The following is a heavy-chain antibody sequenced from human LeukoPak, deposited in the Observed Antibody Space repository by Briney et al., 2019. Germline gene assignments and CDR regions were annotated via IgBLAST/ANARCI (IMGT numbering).Heavy chain of an antibody. CDR3: ARDYYDSSGYYWSAY. V-gene: IGHV3-48*01. J-gene: IGHJ4*02. CDR2: ININSDTI. Sequence: GGSLRLSCATSGFTFSSYNMNWVRQAPGKGLEWISFININSDTIYYADSVKGRFTISRDNAKNSPFLQMTSLRAEDAAVYYCARDYYDSSGYYWSAYWGQGTLVTVSS. CDR1: GFTFSSYN. D-gene: IGHD3-22*01.